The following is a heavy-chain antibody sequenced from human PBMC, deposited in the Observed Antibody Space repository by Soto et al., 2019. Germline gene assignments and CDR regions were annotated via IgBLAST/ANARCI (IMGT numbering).Heavy chain of an antibody. CDR3: AHLLRGYGGYDPYWYFDL. CDR2: IFWNDDM. J-gene: IGHJ2*01. V-gene: IGHV2-5*01. CDR1: GFSLSTSGVG. D-gene: IGHD5-12*01. Sequence: QISLKESGPTLVKPTQTLTLTCTFSGFSLSTSGVGVGWIRQPPGKALEWLALIFWNDDMRYSPSLKSRLTITKETSKNQVVLTMTNMDPVDTATYFRAHLLRGYGGYDPYWYFDLWGRGTLVTVS.